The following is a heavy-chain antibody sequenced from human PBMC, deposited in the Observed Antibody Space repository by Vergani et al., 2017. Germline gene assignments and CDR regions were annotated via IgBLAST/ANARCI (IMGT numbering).Heavy chain of an antibody. Sequence: EVQLLESGGGLVQPGGSLRLSCAASGFTFSSYAMSWVRQAPGKGLEWVSAISGSGGSTYYADSVKGRFTISRDNSKNTLYLQMNSLRAEDTAVYYCAKDRKWWFGELLSYDAFDIWGQGTMVTVSS. CDR1: GFTFSSYA. CDR3: AKDRKWWFGELLSYDAFDI. CDR2: ISGSGGST. V-gene: IGHV3-23*01. D-gene: IGHD3-10*01. J-gene: IGHJ3*02.